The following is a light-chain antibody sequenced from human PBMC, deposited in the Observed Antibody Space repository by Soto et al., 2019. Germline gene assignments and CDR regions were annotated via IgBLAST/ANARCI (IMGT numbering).Light chain of an antibody. J-gene: IGLJ2*01. V-gene: IGLV2-23*02. CDR1: SSDVGGYNH. Sequence: QSALTQPASVSGSPGQSITISCTGTSSDVGGYNHVSWYQQHPGKAPKLMIYEVSNRPSGVSNRFSGSKSGNTASLTISGLQAEDEADYYCCSYAGSSTFGVFGGGTKLTVL. CDR3: CSYAGSSTFGV. CDR2: EVS.